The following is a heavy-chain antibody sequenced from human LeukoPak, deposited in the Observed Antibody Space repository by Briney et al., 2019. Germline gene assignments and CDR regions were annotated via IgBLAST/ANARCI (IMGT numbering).Heavy chain of an antibody. CDR3: ARGVRGVIIPYYYYMDV. J-gene: IGHJ6*03. CDR2: INPNSGGT. V-gene: IGHV1-2*02. Sequence: ASVKVSCKASGYTFTGYYMHWVRQAPGQGLEWMGWINPNSGGTNYAQKFQGRVTITRNTSISTAYMELSSLRSEDTAVYYCARGVRGVIIPYYYYMDVWGKGTTVTVSS. CDR1: GYTFTGYY. D-gene: IGHD3-10*01.